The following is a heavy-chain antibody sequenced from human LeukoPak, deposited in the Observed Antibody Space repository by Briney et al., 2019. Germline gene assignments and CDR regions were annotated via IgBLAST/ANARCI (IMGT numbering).Heavy chain of an antibody. CDR3: AKGYCVNDKCSNYDY. Sequence: GGSLRLSFAASGFTVSSNYMSWVRQAPGKGLEWVSVVSNSGGSTYYADSVKGRFTISRDNSKNTVYLQMNSLRAEDTAVYYCAKGYCVNDKCSNYDYWGQGTLVTVSS. CDR2: VSNSGGST. CDR1: GFTVSSNY. J-gene: IGHJ4*02. V-gene: IGHV3-53*01. D-gene: IGHD2-8*01.